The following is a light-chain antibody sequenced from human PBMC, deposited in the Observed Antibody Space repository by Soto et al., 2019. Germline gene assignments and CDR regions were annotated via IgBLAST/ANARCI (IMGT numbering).Light chain of an antibody. CDR2: GAS. CDR3: QQYVGSPKT. J-gene: IGKJ1*01. V-gene: IGKV3-20*01. Sequence: EIVLTQSPGTLSLSPGERATLSCRASQSVSSRYFAWYQQKPGQAPRLLIYGASSRATGIPDRFSGSGSGTDFTLTISRLEPEDFALYYCQQYVGSPKTFGQGTKVDIK. CDR1: QSVSSRY.